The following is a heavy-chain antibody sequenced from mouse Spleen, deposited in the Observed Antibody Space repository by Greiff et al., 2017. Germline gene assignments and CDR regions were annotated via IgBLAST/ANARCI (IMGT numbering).Heavy chain of an antibody. CDR2: IYPGSGST. D-gene: IGHD2-3*01. V-gene: IGHV1-55*01. J-gene: IGHJ1*03. Sequence: QVQLKQPGAELVKPGASVKMSCKASGYTFTSYWITWVKQRPGQGLEWIGDIYPGSGSTNYNEKFKSKATLTVDTSSSTAYMQLSSLTSEDSAVYYCARGDGYPGDVWGTGTTVTVSS. CDR3: ARGDGYPGDV. CDR1: GYTFTSYW.